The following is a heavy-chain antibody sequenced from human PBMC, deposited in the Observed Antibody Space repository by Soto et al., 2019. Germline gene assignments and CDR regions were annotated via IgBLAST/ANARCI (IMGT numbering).Heavy chain of an antibody. V-gene: IGHV3-30-3*01. D-gene: IGHD2-21*02. CDR2: ISYDGSNK. J-gene: IGHJ4*02. Sequence: QEQLVESGGGVVQPGRSLRLSCAASGFTFSSYAMHWVRQAPGKGLEWVAVISYDGSNKYYADSVKGRFTISRDNSKNTLYLQMNSLRAEDTAVYYCAREVTASLDYWGQGTLVTVSS. CDR3: AREVTASLDY. CDR1: GFTFSSYA.